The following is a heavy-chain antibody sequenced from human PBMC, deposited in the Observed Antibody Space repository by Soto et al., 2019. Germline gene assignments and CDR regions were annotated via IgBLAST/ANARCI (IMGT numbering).Heavy chain of an antibody. J-gene: IGHJ2*01. Sequence: QITLKESGPTLVKPTQTLTLTCTFSGFSLSTSGVSVGWIRQPPGKALEWLALISWNDDRRYSPSLKSRLTITQDTSRNQVVLIMTNMDPVDTATYYCAHGGGWRGYYRHGYFDLWGRGTLVTVSS. D-gene: IGHD3-3*01. CDR1: GFSLSTSGVS. CDR3: AHGGGWRGYYRHGYFDL. CDR2: ISWNDDR. V-gene: IGHV2-5*01.